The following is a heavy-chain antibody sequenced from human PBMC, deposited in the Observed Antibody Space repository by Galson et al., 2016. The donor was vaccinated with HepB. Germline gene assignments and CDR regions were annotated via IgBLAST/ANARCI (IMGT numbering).Heavy chain of an antibody. D-gene: IGHD3-22*01. V-gene: IGHV3-43D*03. J-gene: IGHJ4*02. CDR3: AKDRDSSGHYAHFDY. CDR2: INWDGSNT. Sequence: SLRLSCAASGFTFDDYAMHWVRQTPGRGLEWVSLINWDGSNTYYADSVKGRFTISRDNSKNSLYLQMNSLRAEDTALYYCAKDRDSSGHYAHFDYWGQGTLVTVSS. CDR1: GFTFDDYA.